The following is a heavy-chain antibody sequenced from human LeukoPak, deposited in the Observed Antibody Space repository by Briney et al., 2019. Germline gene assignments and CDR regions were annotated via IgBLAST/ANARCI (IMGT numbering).Heavy chain of an antibody. V-gene: IGHV3-23*01. J-gene: IGHJ5*02. Sequence: GGSLRLSCAASGFTFSIYGMTWVRQAPGKGLEWVSAITSGGSTYYADSVKGRFTISRDNSKNTLYLQMNSLRAEDTAVYYCARDLRGGGGSSSSPAWGQGTLVTVSS. CDR2: ITSGGST. CDR1: GFTFSIYG. CDR3: ARDLRGGGGSSSSPA. D-gene: IGHD6-6*01.